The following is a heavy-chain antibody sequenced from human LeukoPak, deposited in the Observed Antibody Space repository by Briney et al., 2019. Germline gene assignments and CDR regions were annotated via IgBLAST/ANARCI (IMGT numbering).Heavy chain of an antibody. CDR2: ISAYNGNT. Sequence: GASVKVSCKASGYTFTNYGINWVRQAPGQGLEWMGWISAYNGNTNYAQKLQGRVSMTTDTSTNTAYLDLRGLRSDDTAVYYCARDPEWELLGYFDYWGQGTLVTVSS. D-gene: IGHD1-26*01. CDR1: GYTFTNYG. V-gene: IGHV1-18*01. J-gene: IGHJ4*02. CDR3: ARDPEWELLGYFDY.